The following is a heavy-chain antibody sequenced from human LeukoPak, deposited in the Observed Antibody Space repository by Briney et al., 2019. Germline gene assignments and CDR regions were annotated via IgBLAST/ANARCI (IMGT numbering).Heavy chain of an antibody. CDR3: ARDLNYYGSGSYV. D-gene: IGHD3-10*01. CDR1: GFTFSDYY. V-gene: IGHV3-11*04. CDR2: ISTSGSTI. J-gene: IGHJ4*02. Sequence: GGSLRLSCAASGFTFSDYYMSWIRQAPGKGLEWVSYISTSGSTIYYADSLKGRFTISRDNAKNSLYLQMNSLRAEDTAVYYCARDLNYYGSGSYVWGQGTLVTVSS.